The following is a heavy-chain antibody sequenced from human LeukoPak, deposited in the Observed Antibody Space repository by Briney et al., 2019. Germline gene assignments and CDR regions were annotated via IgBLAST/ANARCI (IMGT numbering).Heavy chain of an antibody. V-gene: IGHV3-23*01. CDR2: ISERGGST. CDR1: GISLTNYA. J-gene: IGHJ4*02. CDR3: AKQKGYCSGGSCYYSDY. Sequence: GGSLRLSCVVSGISLTNYAMTWVRQAPGKGLEWVSYISERGGSTSYADSVKGRFTISRDNSKNTLYLQMNSLRAEDTARYYCAKQKGYCSGGSCYYSDYWGQGTLVTVSS. D-gene: IGHD2-15*01.